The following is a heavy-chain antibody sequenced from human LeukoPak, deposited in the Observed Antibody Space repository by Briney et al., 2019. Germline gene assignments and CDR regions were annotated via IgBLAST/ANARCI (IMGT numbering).Heavy chain of an antibody. CDR2: IYYSGST. CDR1: GGSISSSSYY. D-gene: IGHD3-22*01. Sequence: SETLSLTCIVSGGSISSSSYYWGWIRQPPGKGLEWIGSIYYSGSTYYNPSLKSRVTISVDTSKNQFSLKLSSVTAADTAVYYCARQGYTYYYDSSGYYPFDYWGQGTLVTVSS. CDR3: ARQGYTYYYDSSGYYPFDY. V-gene: IGHV4-39*01. J-gene: IGHJ4*02.